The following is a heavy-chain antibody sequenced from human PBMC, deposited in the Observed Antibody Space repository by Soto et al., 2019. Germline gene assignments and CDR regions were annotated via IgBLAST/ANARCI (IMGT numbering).Heavy chain of an antibody. CDR3: ARDAYGSGSYSYFDY. CDR2: IYYSGST. D-gene: IGHD3-10*01. Sequence: PSETLSLTCTVSGGSISSGGYYWSWIRQHPGKGLEWIGYIYYSGSTYYNPSLKSRVTISVDTSKNQFSLKLTSVTAADTAVYYCARDAYGSGSYSYFDYWGQGTLVTVSS. J-gene: IGHJ4*02. CDR1: GGSISSGGYY. V-gene: IGHV4-31*03.